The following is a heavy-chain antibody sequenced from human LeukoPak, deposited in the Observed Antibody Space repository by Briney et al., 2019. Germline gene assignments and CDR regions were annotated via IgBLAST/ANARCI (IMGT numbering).Heavy chain of an antibody. Sequence: TGGSLRLSCAASGFTFSSYWMHWVRQAPGKGLVWVSCISPDGRTTTYADSVKGRFTISRDNAKNTLYLQMDSLRAEDTALYYCLDSDLRWGQGTLVTVSS. V-gene: IGHV3-74*01. CDR1: GFTFSSYW. D-gene: IGHD3-9*01. CDR3: LDSDLR. CDR2: ISPDGRTT. J-gene: IGHJ1*01.